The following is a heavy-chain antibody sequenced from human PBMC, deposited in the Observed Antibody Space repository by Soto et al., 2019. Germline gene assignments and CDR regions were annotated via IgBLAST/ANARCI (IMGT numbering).Heavy chain of an antibody. Sequence: RLSCAASGFTFSSYAMHWVRQAPGKGLEWVAVISYDGSNKYYADSVKGRFTISRDNSKNTLYLQMNSLRAEDTAVYYCARSTKLVREIDYWGQGTLVTVSS. V-gene: IGHV3-30-3*01. CDR1: GFTFSSYA. J-gene: IGHJ4*02. D-gene: IGHD6-13*01. CDR3: ARSTKLVREIDY. CDR2: ISYDGSNK.